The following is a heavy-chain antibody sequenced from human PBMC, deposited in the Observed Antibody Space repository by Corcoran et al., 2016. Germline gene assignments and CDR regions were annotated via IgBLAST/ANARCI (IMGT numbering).Heavy chain of an antibody. CDR3: TSRAWLES. D-gene: IGHD3-10*01. CDR1: GFAFYTYS. Sequence: EVQVLESGGGLVQPGGSLRLSCAASGFAFYTYSMSWVRQAPGKGLEWVTTITDEDDTHYADSVKGRFTISRDNSKSTLSLHMNSLRAEDTAVYYCTSRAWLESWGQGTLVTVSS. CDR2: ITDEDDT. V-gene: IGHV3-23*01. J-gene: IGHJ5*01.